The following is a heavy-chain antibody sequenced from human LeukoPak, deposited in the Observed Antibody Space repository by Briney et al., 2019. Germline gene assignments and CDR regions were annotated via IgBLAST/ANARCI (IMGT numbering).Heavy chain of an antibody. CDR2: ISGSGGST. D-gene: IGHD3-22*01. Sequence: GGSLRLSCAASGFTFSSYAMSWVRQAPGKGLEWVSGISGSGGSTYYADSVKGRFTVSRDNSKNTLYLQMNNLRAEDTAVYYCAKGRPGSITMIVVAIDYWGQGTLVTVSS. J-gene: IGHJ4*02. CDR1: GFTFSSYA. V-gene: IGHV3-23*01. CDR3: AKGRPGSITMIVVAIDY.